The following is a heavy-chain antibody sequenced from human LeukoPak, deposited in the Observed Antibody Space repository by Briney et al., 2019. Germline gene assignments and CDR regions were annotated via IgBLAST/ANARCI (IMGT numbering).Heavy chain of an antibody. V-gene: IGHV1-8*01. D-gene: IGHD6-13*01. CDR2: MNPNSGNT. CDR3: ARGGSSWYLYYYGMDV. Sequence: ASVKVSCKASGYTFTSYDINWVRQATGQGLEWMGWMNPNSGNTGYAQKFQGRVTMTRNTSISTAYMELSSLRSEDTAVYYCARGGSSWYLYYYGMDVWAKGPRSPSP. CDR1: GYTFTSYD. J-gene: IGHJ6*02.